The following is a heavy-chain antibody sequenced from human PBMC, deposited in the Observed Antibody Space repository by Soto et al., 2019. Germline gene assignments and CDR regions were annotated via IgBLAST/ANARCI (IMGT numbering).Heavy chain of an antibody. CDR3: ARQGYCTNGVCHYYYYGMDV. Sequence: QVQLVQSGAEVKKPGASVKVSCKASGYTFTSYGISWVRQAPGQGLEWMGWIIAYNGNTNYAQKLQGRVTMTTDTSTSTAYMERRSLRSDDTAVYYCARQGYCTNGVCHYYYYGMDVWGQGTTVTVSS. CDR1: GYTFTSYG. V-gene: IGHV1-18*01. CDR2: IIAYNGNT. D-gene: IGHD2-8*01. J-gene: IGHJ6*02.